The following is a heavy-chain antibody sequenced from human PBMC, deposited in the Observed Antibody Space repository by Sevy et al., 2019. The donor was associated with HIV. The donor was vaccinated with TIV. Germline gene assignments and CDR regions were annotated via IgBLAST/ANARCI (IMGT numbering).Heavy chain of an antibody. V-gene: IGHV3-53*01. CDR3: ARDQYPGGVFDY. CDR1: GFTVSSNY. CDR2: IYSGGST. J-gene: IGHJ4*02. Sequence: RGSLRLSCAASGFTVSSNYMSWVRQAPGKGLEWVSVIYSGGSTYYADSVKGRFTISRDNSKNTLYLQMNSLRAEDTAVYYCARDQYPGGVFDYWGQGTLVTVSS. D-gene: IGHD1-26*01.